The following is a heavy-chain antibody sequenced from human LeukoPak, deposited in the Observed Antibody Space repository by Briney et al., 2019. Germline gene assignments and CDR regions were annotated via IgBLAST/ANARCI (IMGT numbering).Heavy chain of an antibody. CDR3: ARPRGTTLTARAFDI. CDR1: GFTFSSYE. CDR2: ISSSGSTI. D-gene: IGHD3-9*01. V-gene: IGHV3-48*03. J-gene: IGHJ3*02. Sequence: GGSVRLSCAASGFTFSSYEMNWVRQAPGKGLEWVSYISSSGSTIYYADSVEGRFSISRDNSKNTLWLQMNSLRDEDTAVYFCARPRGTTLTARAFDIWGLGTRVTVSS.